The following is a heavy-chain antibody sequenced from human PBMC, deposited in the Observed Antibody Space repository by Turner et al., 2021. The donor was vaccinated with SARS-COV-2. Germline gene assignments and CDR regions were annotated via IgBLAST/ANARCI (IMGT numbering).Heavy chain of an antibody. Sequence: QLQLQESGPGLVKPSESLSLTCTVSGRSISSSSYYWGWIRQPPGKGLEWIGYSYCSGDTYFNPVPKSGGTITVRNSKNHLLLKLRYGTAADTAVYYCARHSPELRGDYFDYWGQGTLVTVSS. J-gene: IGHJ4*02. CDR3: ARHSPELRGDYFDY. CDR2: SYCSGDT. CDR1: GRSISSSSYY. V-gene: IGHV4-39*01. D-gene: IGHD1-26*01.